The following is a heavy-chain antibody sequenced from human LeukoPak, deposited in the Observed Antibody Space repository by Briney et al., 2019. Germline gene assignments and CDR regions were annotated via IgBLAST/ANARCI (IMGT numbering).Heavy chain of an antibody. V-gene: IGHV3-30*02. CDR3: AISGGPGIAAAGTIDY. J-gene: IGHJ4*02. D-gene: IGHD6-13*01. CDR1: GFTFSSFG. CDR2: IRYDGSNK. Sequence: GRSLRLSCAASGFTFSSFGMHWVRQAPGKGLEWVAFIRYDGSNKYYADSVKGRFTISRDNSKNTLYLQMNSLRAEDTAVYYCAISGGPGIAAAGTIDYWGQGTLVTVSS.